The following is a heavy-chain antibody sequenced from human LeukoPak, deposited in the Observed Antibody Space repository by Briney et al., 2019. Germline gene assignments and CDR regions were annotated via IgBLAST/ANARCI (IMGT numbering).Heavy chain of an antibody. CDR1: GYTFTGYY. D-gene: IGHD4-17*01. CDR2: INPNSGGT. J-gene: IGHJ4*02. CDR3: ARKGEDYGDHDY. Sequence: GASVKVSCKASGYTFTGYYMHWVRQAPGQGLEWMGWINPNSGGTHYAQKFQGRVTVTRDTSISTTYMDLSRLRSDDTAVYYCARKGEDYGDHDYWGQGTLVTVSS. V-gene: IGHV1-2*02.